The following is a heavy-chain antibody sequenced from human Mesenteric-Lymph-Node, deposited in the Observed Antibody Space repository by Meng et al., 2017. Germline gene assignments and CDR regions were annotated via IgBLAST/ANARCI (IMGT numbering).Heavy chain of an antibody. V-gene: IGHV5-51*01. CDR2: IYPGDSET. D-gene: IGHD5-18*01. CDR1: GYSFATYW. J-gene: IGHJ3*02. Sequence: GESLKISCQGSGYSFATYWIGWVRQMPGKGLEWMGMIYPGDSETRISPSFQGQVSFSVDNSISVAYLQWTSLKASDTAMYYCARQETAIREDAFDIWGQGTMVTVSS. CDR3: ARQETAIREDAFDI.